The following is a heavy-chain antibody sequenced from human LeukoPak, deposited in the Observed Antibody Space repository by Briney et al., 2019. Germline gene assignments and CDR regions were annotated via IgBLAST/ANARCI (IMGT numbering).Heavy chain of an antibody. V-gene: IGHV3-7*01. CDR1: GFTFSNFW. J-gene: IGHJ4*02. CDR2: IKQDGSIQ. Sequence: QPGGSLRLSCAASGFTFSNFWMAWVRQAPGKGLEWVANIKQDGSIQYYGDSVKDRFTISRDNARNSLYLQMNSLRAEDTALYYCATSYDSSGCDWGQGTLVTVSS. D-gene: IGHD3-22*01. CDR3: ATSYDSSGCD.